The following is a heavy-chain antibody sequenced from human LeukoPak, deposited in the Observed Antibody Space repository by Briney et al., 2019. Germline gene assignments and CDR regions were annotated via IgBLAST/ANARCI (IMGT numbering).Heavy chain of an antibody. J-gene: IGHJ6*02. CDR1: GGSLSSYY. D-gene: IGHD2-15*01. V-gene: IGHV4-59*01. CDR2: IYYSGST. Sequence: SETLSLTCTVSGGSLSSYYWSWVRQPPGEGLEWIGYIYYSGSTNYNPSPKSRVTISVDTSKNQFSLKLSSVTAADTAVYYCARCSGEYYYYGMDVWGQGTTVTVSS. CDR3: ARCSGEYYYYGMDV.